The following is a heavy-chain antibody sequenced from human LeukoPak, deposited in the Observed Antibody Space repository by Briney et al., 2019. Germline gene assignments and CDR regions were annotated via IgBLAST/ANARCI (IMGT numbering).Heavy chain of an antibody. J-gene: IGHJ2*01. CDR2: ISSSSSTI. CDR3: AKDIGMTTFWYFDL. V-gene: IGHV3-48*04. D-gene: IGHD4-11*01. Sequence: GGSLRLSCAAPGFTFSSYSMNWVRQAPGKGLEWVSYISSSSSTIYYADSVKGRFTISRDNAKNSLYLQMNSLRAEDTALYYCAKDIGMTTFWYFDLWGRGTLVTVSS. CDR1: GFTFSSYS.